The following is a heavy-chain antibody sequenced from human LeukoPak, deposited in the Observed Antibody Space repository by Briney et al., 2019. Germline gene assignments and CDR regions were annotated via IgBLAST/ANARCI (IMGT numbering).Heavy chain of an antibody. CDR3: ARDYYDSSGYSGWLDI. CDR2: INPSGGST. J-gene: IGHJ3*02. CDR1: GYTFTSYY. Sequence: ASVKVSCKASGYTFTSYYMHWVRQAPGQGLEWMGIINPSGGSTSYAQKLQGRVTMTRDTSTSTVYMELSSLRSEDTAVYYCARDYYDSSGYSGWLDIWGQGTMVTVSS. D-gene: IGHD3-22*01. V-gene: IGHV1-46*01.